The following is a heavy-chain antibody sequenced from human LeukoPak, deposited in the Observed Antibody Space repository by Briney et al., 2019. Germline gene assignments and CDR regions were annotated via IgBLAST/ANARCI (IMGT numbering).Heavy chain of an antibody. CDR3: ARANCSGGSCYSGLFDY. D-gene: IGHD2-15*01. Sequence: SETLSLTCTVSGGSVSSGSYYWSWIRQPPGKGLEWIGYIYYSGSTNYNPSLKSRVTISVDTSKNQFSLKLSSVTAADTAVYYCARANCSGGSCYSGLFDYWGQGTSVTVSS. V-gene: IGHV4-61*01. CDR2: IYYSGST. CDR1: GGSVSSGSYY. J-gene: IGHJ4*02.